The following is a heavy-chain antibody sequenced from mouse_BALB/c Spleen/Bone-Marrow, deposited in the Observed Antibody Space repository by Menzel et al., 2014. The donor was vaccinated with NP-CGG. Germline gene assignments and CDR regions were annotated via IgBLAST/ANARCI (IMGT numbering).Heavy chain of an antibody. J-gene: IGHJ4*01. Sequence: VKLMESGPGLVAPSQSLSIPCTVSGFSLTDYGVSWIRQPPGKGLGWLGVIWGGGSTYYNSALKSRLSISKDNSKSQVFLKMNSLQTDDTAMYYCAKHGREYYAMDYWGQGTSVTVSS. CDR3: AKHGREYYAMDY. D-gene: IGHD4-1*01. V-gene: IGHV2-6-5*01. CDR2: IWGGGST. CDR1: GFSLTDYG.